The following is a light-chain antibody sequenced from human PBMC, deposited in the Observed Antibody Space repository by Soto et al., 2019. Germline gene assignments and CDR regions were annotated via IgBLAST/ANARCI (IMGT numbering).Light chain of an antibody. J-gene: IGLJ3*02. Sequence: QSVMTQPPSASGTPGQRVTISCSGSSSNIGSNTVNWYQHLPGTAPKLLIFGNDHRPSGVPDRFSGSKSGTSASLAISGLQSEDEAHYYCAAWDDSLLGPVFGGGTKLTVL. V-gene: IGLV1-44*01. CDR3: AAWDDSLLGPV. CDR1: SSNIGSNT. CDR2: GND.